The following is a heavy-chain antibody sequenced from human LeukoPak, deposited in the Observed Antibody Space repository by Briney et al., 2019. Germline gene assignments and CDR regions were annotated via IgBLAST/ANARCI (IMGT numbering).Heavy chain of an antibody. V-gene: IGHV1-2*02. D-gene: IGHD3-10*01. CDR1: GYTFTGYY. CDR3: ARAEITMVRGVSSY. J-gene: IGHJ4*02. Sequence: ASVKVSCKASGYTFTGYYMHWVRQAPGQGLEWMGWINSNSGGTNYAQKFQGRVTMTRDTSISTAYMELSRLRSDDTAVYYCARAEITMVRGVSSYWGQGTLVTVSS. CDR2: INSNSGGT.